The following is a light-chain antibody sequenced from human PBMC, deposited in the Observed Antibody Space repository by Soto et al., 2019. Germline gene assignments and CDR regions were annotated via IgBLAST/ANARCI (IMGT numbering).Light chain of an antibody. CDR3: QQYGSSPYT. CDR2: GAS. J-gene: IGKJ2*01. CDR1: QSVSSSY. V-gene: IGKV3-20*01. Sequence: EIVLTQSPGTLSLSPGERATFSCRASQSVSSSYLAWYQQKPGQAPRLLIYGASSRATGIPDRFSGSGSGTDFTLTMSRLEPEDFAVYYCQQYGSSPYTFGQGTKLEIK.